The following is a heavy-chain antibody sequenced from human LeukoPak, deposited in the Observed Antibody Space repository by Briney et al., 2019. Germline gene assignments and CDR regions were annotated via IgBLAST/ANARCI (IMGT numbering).Heavy chain of an antibody. D-gene: IGHD2-21*02. CDR3: ARSCPLLFLCY. CDR2: IYPGDSDT. Sequence: GEALQISCKGSGYRFTSYWIGWVRQMPGKGLEWMGIIYPGDSDTRYSPSFQGQVTISADKSISTAYLQWSSLKASDTAMYYCARSCPLLFLCYWGQGTLVTVSS. J-gene: IGHJ4*02. V-gene: IGHV5-51*01. CDR1: GYRFTSYW.